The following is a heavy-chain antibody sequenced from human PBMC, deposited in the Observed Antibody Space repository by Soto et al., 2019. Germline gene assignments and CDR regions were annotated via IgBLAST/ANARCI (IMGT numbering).Heavy chain of an antibody. CDR3: ARSSVKIFGVVISFEY. Sequence: PGGSLRLSCAASGFTFTDYYMSWIRQAPGKGLEWVSYISSSGSTIYYADSVKGRFTISRDNAKNSLYLQMNSLRAEDTAVYYCARSSVKIFGVVISFEYWGQGTLVTVSS. CDR2: ISSSGSTI. V-gene: IGHV3-11*01. D-gene: IGHD3-3*01. J-gene: IGHJ4*02. CDR1: GFTFTDYY.